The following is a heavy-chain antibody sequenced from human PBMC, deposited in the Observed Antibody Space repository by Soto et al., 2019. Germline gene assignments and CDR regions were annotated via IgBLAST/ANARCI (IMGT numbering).Heavy chain of an antibody. D-gene: IGHD3-10*01. CDR2: IYYSGST. CDR1: GGSISSGTYY. CDR3: ARTRYYGSATYNY. V-gene: IGHV4-39*01. Sequence: PSETLSLTCTVSGGSISSGTYYWGWIRQSPGTGLEWIGSIYYSGSTYYNPSLKSRVTISVDTSKNEFSLKLRSVTAADTAVYYCARTRYYGSATYNYWGQGTLVTVSS. J-gene: IGHJ4*02.